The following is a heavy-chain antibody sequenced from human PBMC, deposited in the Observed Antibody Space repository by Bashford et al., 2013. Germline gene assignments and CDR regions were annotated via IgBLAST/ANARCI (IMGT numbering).Heavy chain of an antibody. D-gene: IGHD2-15*01. CDR3: ARGDIVVGGLDV. Sequence: ASVKVSCKTSGYTFTSYDINWVRQATGQGLEWMGFMSPNSDNTAYAQKFQGRVTMTMSGSISTAYMELSSLRSEDTAVYYCARGDIVVGGLDVWGQGTTVTVSS. CDR2: MSPNSDNT. CDR1: GYTFTSYD. J-gene: IGHJ6*02. V-gene: IGHV1-8*01.